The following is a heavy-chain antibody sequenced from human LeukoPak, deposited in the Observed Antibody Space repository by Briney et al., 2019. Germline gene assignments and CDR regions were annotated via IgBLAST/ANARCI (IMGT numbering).Heavy chain of an antibody. CDR1: GFTFDDYA. Sequence: GGSLRLSCAASGFTFDDYAMHWVRQAPGKGLEWVSGISWNSGSIGYADSVKGRFTISRDNAKNSLYLQMNSLRAEDTALYYCAKAEGITGTTSLDYWGQGTLATVSS. CDR2: ISWNSGSI. J-gene: IGHJ4*02. CDR3: AKAEGITGTTSLDY. V-gene: IGHV3-9*01. D-gene: IGHD1-7*01.